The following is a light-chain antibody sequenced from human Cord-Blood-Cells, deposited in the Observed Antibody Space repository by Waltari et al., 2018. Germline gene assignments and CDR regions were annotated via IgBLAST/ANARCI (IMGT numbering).Light chain of an antibody. CDR3: SSYTSSSTLV. Sequence: SALTQPASVSGSPGQSIPISCTGTRSDVGGYNYVSWYQQHPGKAPKLMIYDVSNWPSGVSNRFSGSKSGNTASLTISGLQAEDEADYYCSSYTSSSTLVFGGGTKLTVL. CDR2: DVS. V-gene: IGLV2-14*03. J-gene: IGLJ3*02. CDR1: RSDVGGYNY.